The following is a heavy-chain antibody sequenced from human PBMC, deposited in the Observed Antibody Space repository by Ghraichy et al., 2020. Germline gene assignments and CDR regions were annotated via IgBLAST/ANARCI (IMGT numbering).Heavy chain of an antibody. Sequence: SCTVSGGSISSSSYYWGWIRQPPGKGLEWIGSIYYSGSTYYNPSLKSRVTISVDTSKNQFSLKLSSVTAADTAVYYCARAHYCSGGSCYSEGGFDYWGQGTLVTVSS. D-gene: IGHD2-15*01. CDR2: IYYSGST. CDR3: ARAHYCSGGSCYSEGGFDY. CDR1: GGSISSSSYY. J-gene: IGHJ4*02. V-gene: IGHV4-39*07.